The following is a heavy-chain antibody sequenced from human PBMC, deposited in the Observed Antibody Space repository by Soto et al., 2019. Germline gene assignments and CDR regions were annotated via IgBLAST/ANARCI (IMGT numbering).Heavy chain of an antibody. CDR2: IGAARGP. Sequence: RGSLRLSCATSGFTFSNFDMDWVRQVPGKGLEWVSAIGAARGPYYLGSVKGRFTIIREDATNSVYLQMNDLRAGDSAVYYCARAYTGRMPRRADYYYAMDVWGQGTTVTVS. CDR1: GFTFSNFD. D-gene: IGHD2-2*02. CDR3: ARAYTGRMPRRADYYYAMDV. V-gene: IGHV3-13*05. J-gene: IGHJ6*02.